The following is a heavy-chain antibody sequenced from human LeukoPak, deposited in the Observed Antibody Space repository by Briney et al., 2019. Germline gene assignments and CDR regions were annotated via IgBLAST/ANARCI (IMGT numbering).Heavy chain of an antibody. D-gene: IGHD3-3*01. V-gene: IGHV1-18*01. CDR1: GGTFISYA. J-gene: IGHJ3*02. CDR2: ISAYNGNT. Sequence: GASVKVSCKASGGTFISYAISWVRQAPGQGLEWMGWISAYNGNTNYAQKLQGRVTMTTDTSTSTAYMELRSLRSDDTAVYYCARDRYYDFWSGSVPHDAFDIWGQGTMVTVSS. CDR3: ARDRYYDFWSGSVPHDAFDI.